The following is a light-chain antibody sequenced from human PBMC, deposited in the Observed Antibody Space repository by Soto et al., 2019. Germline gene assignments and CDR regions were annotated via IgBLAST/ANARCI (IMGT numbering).Light chain of an antibody. CDR1: QSVNSW. CDR3: QHYGMSPIT. J-gene: IGKJ5*01. CDR2: GAS. Sequence: ESHLTLSPSTLSLSPGERATLSCRASQSVNSWLAWYQHKPGQAPRLLISGASSRATGIPDRFSGSGSGTDFTLTISRLEPEDFALYYCQHYGMSPITFGQGTRLEIK. V-gene: IGKV3-20*01.